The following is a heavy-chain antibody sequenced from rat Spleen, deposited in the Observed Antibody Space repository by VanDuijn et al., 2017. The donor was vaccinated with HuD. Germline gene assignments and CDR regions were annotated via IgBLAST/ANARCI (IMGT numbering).Heavy chain of an antibody. CDR3: ARDYSNYFPYWYFDF. CDR1: GFTFSNYY. V-gene: IGHV5S13*01. CDR2: IINVGDNI. J-gene: IGHJ1*01. Sequence: EVQLVESGGGLVQPGRSLKLSCAASGFTFSNYYMAWVRQAPTKGLEWVASIINVGDNIHYQDSVKGRFTISRDNAKNTQYLQMDSLRSEDTATYYCARDYSNYFPYWYFDFWGPGTMVTVSS. D-gene: IGHD1-2*01.